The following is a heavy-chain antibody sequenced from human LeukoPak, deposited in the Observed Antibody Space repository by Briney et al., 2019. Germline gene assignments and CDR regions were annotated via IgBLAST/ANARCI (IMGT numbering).Heavy chain of an antibody. CDR1: GGSISSSNW. CDR3: ARESQYSSSSTEYFQH. V-gene: IGHV4-4*02. Sequence: PSGTLSLTCAVSGGSISSSNWWSWVRQPPGKGLEWIGEIYHSGSTNYNPSLKSRVTISVDKSKNQFSLKLSSVTAADTAVYYCARESQYSSSSTEYFQHWGQGTLVTVSS. J-gene: IGHJ1*01. D-gene: IGHD6-13*01. CDR2: IYHSGST.